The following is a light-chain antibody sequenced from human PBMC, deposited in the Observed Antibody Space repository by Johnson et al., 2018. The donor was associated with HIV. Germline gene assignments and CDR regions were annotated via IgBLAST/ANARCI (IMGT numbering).Light chain of an antibody. V-gene: IGLV1-51*01. CDR2: DNN. CDR3: GTWDSSLSAGQV. CDR1: SSNIGNNY. Sequence: QSLLTQPPSVSAAPGQKVTISCSGSSSNIGNNYVSWYQHLPGAAPKLLIYDNNKRPSGIPDRFSGSKSGTSATLGITGLQTGDEADYYCGTWDSSLSAGQVFGTGTKVTVL. J-gene: IGLJ1*01.